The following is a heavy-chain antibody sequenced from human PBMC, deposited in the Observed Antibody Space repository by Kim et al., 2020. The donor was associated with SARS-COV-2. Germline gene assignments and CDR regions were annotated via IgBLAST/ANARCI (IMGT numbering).Heavy chain of an antibody. CDR1: GFTFSSYG. CDR2: ISYDGSNK. Sequence: GGSLRLSCAASGFTFSSYGMHWVRQAPGKGLEWVAVISYDGSNKYYADSVKGRFTISRDNSKNTLYLQMNSLRAEDTAVYYCAKEPGIAVAGTGDDFDYWGQGALVTVSS. V-gene: IGHV3-30*18. J-gene: IGHJ4*02. CDR3: AKEPGIAVAGTGDDFDY. D-gene: IGHD6-19*01.